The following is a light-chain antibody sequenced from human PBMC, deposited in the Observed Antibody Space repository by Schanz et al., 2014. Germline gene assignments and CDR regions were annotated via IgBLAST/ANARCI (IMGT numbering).Light chain of an antibody. J-gene: IGKJ1*01. V-gene: IGKV4-1*01. Sequence: DIVMTQSPDSLAVSLGERATLNCKSSQNLLHSSNNRNYLAWYQLKPGQPPKLLIYWASTREAGVPERFSGSGSGTDFTLTISSLQAEDVALYYCQQYYSAPRTFGRGTQVEIK. CDR1: QNLLHSSNNRNY. CDR2: WAS. CDR3: QQYYSAPRT.